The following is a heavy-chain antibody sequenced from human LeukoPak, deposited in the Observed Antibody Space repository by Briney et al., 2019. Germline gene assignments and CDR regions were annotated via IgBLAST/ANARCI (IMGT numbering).Heavy chain of an antibody. J-gene: IGHJ4*02. V-gene: IGHV4-59*01. D-gene: IGHD2-15*01. Sequence: SETLSLTCTVSGGSISSYYWSWIRQPPGKGLEWIGYIYYSGSTNYNPSPKTGVPISVDTSKNQFSLKLSSVTAADTAVYYCARVVVAATPYFDYWGQGTLVTVSS. CDR2: IYYSGST. CDR3: ARVVVAATPYFDY. CDR1: GGSISSYY.